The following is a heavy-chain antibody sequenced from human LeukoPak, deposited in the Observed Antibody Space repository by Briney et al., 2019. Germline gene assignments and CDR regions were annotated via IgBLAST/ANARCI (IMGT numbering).Heavy chain of an antibody. D-gene: IGHD6-19*01. J-gene: IGHJ4*02. CDR3: VGYSSGWFDY. Sequence: SETLSLTCTVSGGSISSSSYYWGWIRQPPGKGLEWIGSTYYSGSTYFNPSLKSRVTISVDTSKNQFSLKLSSVTAADTAVYYCVGYSSGWFDYWGQGTLVTVSS. CDR1: GGSISSSSYY. V-gene: IGHV4-39*01. CDR2: TYYSGST.